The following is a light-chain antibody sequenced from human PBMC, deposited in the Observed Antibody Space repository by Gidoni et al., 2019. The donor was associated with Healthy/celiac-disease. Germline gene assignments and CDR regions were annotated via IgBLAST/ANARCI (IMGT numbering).Light chain of an antibody. V-gene: IGKV1-33*01. CDR2: DAS. CDR1: QDISNY. CDR3: QQYDNRPPKYT. Sequence: DIQMTQPPSSLSASVGDRVTITCQASQDISNYLNWYQQKPGKAPKLLIYDASNLETGVPSRFSGSGSGTDFTFTISSLQPEDIASYYCQQYDNRPPKYTFGQGTKLEIK. J-gene: IGKJ2*01.